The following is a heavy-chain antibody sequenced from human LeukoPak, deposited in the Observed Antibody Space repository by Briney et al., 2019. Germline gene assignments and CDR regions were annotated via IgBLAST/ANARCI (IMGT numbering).Heavy chain of an antibody. D-gene: IGHD3-22*01. V-gene: IGHV3-9*01. CDR3: AKDLDSSGYYGYFDS. CDR1: GFTFDDYA. CDR2: ISWSSGSI. Sequence: GGSLRLSCAASGFTFDDYAIHWVRQAPGKGLEWVSRISWSSGSIGYADSVKGRFTISRDNAKNSLYLQMNSLRAEDTALYYCAKDLDSSGYYGYFDSWGQGTLVTASS. J-gene: IGHJ4*02.